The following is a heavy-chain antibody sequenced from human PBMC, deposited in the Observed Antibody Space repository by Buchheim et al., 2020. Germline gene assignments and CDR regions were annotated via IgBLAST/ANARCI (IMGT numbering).Heavy chain of an antibody. Sequence: QVQLVQSGAEVKKPGSSVKVSCKASGGTFSSYAISWVRQAPGQGLEWMGGIIPLFGTANYAQKFQGSVTITADETPSTAYMELRSLRSEDTAVYYCARSLSSSWYRRAGAFDYWGQGTL. J-gene: IGHJ4*02. V-gene: IGHV1-69*01. D-gene: IGHD6-13*01. CDR3: ARSLSSSWYRRAGAFDY. CDR1: GGTFSSYA. CDR2: IIPLFGTA.